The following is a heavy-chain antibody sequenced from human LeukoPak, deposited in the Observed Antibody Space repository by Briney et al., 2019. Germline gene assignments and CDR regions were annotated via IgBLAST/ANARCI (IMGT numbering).Heavy chain of an antibody. CDR1: GFTFSDYT. Sequence: GGSLRLSCLASGFTFSDYTMHWVRQAPGKGLEWVAAISPDGAGQYYADLVKGRFVISRDRSKITVYLQINSLRTNDTAMYFCARDIASTWRGWFDPWGQGTLVTVSS. CDR3: ARDIASTWRGWFDP. CDR2: ISPDGAGQ. V-gene: IGHV3-30*09. J-gene: IGHJ5*02. D-gene: IGHD6-13*01.